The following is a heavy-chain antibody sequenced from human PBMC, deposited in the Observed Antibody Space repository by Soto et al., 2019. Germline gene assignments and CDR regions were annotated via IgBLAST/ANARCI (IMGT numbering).Heavy chain of an antibody. D-gene: IGHD6-19*01. J-gene: IGHJ4*02. Sequence: QVQLVQSGAEVKKPGSSVKVSCKASGGTFSSYAISWVRQAPGQGLEWMGGIIPIFGTANYAQKFQGRVTITADESTSTAYMGLSSLRSEDTAVYYCARDLKGSGWYWVLNYWGQGTLVTVSS. CDR3: ARDLKGSGWYWVLNY. CDR1: GGTFSSYA. V-gene: IGHV1-69*01. CDR2: IIPIFGTA.